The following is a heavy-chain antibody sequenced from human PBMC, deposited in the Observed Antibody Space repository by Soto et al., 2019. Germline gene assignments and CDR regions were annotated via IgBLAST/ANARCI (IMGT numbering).Heavy chain of an antibody. CDR2: IWYDGSNK. V-gene: IGHV3-33*01. D-gene: IGHD3-10*01. Sequence: GGSLRLSCAASGFTFSSYGMHWVRQAPGKGLEWVAVIWYDGSNKYYADSVKGRFTISRDNSKNTLYLQMNSLRAEDTAVYYCARETGAAYYYGSGSYFGYFDYWGQGTLVTVSS. CDR3: ARETGAAYYYGSGSYFGYFDY. CDR1: GFTFSSYG. J-gene: IGHJ4*02.